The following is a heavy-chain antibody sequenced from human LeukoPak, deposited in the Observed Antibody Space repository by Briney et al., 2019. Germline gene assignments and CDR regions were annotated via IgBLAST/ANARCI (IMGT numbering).Heavy chain of an antibody. Sequence: GGSLRLSCVVSGFTISTHGMHWVRQAPGKGPEWVAMIAYHGNSEYYGDSIKGRFTISRDDSKNTLYLQMNSLRVEDTAVYHCAKDWGSSGWYNYFDPWGQGTLVTVSS. CDR1: GFTISTHG. V-gene: IGHV3-30*18. CDR3: AKDWGSSGWYNYFDP. J-gene: IGHJ5*02. CDR2: IAYHGNSE. D-gene: IGHD6-19*01.